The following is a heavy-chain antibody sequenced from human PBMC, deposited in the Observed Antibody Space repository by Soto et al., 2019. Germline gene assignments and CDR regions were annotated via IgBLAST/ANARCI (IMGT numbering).Heavy chain of an antibody. V-gene: IGHV5-10-1*01. D-gene: IGHD6-13*01. Sequence: GESLKISCKGSGYSFTSYWISWVRQMPGKGLEWMGRIDPSDSYTNYSPSFQGHVTISADKSISTAYLQWSSLKASDTAMSYCARSIAAADSYYYGMDVWGQGTTVTVSS. CDR2: IDPSDSYT. J-gene: IGHJ6*02. CDR3: ARSIAAADSYYYGMDV. CDR1: GYSFTSYW.